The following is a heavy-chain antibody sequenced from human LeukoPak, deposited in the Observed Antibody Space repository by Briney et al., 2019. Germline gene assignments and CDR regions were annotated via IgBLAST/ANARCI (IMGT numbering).Heavy chain of an antibody. Sequence: SQTLSLTCTVSGDSISRSDYSRSWIRQPPGKGLEWVGYIYHSGSTYYNPSLRSRVTMSIDRSKNQFSLKLPSVTAAGTAVYYCARVGSGDALDIWGQGTMVTVSS. CDR3: ARVGSGDALDI. J-gene: IGHJ3*02. CDR2: IYHSGST. CDR1: GDSISRSDYS. D-gene: IGHD3-10*01. V-gene: IGHV4-30-2*01.